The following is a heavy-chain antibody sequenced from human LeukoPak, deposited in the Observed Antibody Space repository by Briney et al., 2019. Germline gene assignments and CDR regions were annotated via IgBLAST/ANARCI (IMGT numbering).Heavy chain of an antibody. CDR2: ISGSGGST. Sequence: PGGSLRLSCAASGFTVSSNYMSWVRQAPGKGLEWVSAISGSGGSTYYADSVKGRFTISRDNSKNTLYLQMNSLRAEDTAVYYCAKGKMTTVTPLGWGQGTLVTVSS. CDR1: GFTVSSNY. V-gene: IGHV3-23*01. D-gene: IGHD4-17*01. CDR3: AKGKMTTVTPLG. J-gene: IGHJ4*02.